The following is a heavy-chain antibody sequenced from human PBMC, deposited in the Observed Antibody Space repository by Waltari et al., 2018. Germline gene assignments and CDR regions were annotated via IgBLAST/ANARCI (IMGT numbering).Heavy chain of an antibody. D-gene: IGHD3-22*01. CDR2: ISAYNGNT. Sequence: QDQLVQPGAAVKQHGAAEQVSCKASGSAFTSYGLSWGRRAPEQGCEWMGGISAYNGNTKYAQKLQGRVTITTDTPTSTAYMELRSLRSDDTAVYYCARDPSYYYDSSDFDYWGQGTLVTVSS. CDR3: ARDPSYYYDSSDFDY. J-gene: IGHJ4*02. V-gene: IGHV1-18*01. CDR1: GSAFTSYG.